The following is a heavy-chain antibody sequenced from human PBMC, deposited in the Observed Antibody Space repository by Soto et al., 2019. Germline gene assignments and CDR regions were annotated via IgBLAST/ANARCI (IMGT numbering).Heavy chain of an antibody. V-gene: IGHV1-69*01. CDR1: GDTFSNYA. D-gene: IGHD6-19*01. J-gene: IGHJ4*02. Sequence: QVQLVQSGAAVKEPGSSVKVSCKASGDTFSNYATTWVRQAPGQGLEWMGAIIPLFGTITYAQNFQGRVTITADESTRTAYMELSSLRSHDKAVYYYARVLPGGWVEPGAIRGYLDTWGQGTLVTVSS. CDR3: ARVLPGGWVEPGAIRGYLDT. CDR2: IIPLFGTI.